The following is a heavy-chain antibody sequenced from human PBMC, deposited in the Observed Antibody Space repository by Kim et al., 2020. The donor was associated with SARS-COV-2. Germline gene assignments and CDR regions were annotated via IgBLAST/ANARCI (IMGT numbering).Heavy chain of an antibody. CDR1: GFTFSNYW. J-gene: IGHJ4*02. Sequence: GGSLRLSCAASGFTFSNYWMSWVRQAPGKGLEWVANIKQDGGEKYYVDAVKGRFTMSRDNAKNSLYLQMNSLRAEDTAVYYCARVPLYCSGGSCYHHYFDYWGQGTLVTVSS. CDR2: IKQDGGEK. V-gene: IGHV3-7*01. CDR3: ARVPLYCSGGSCYHHYFDY. D-gene: IGHD2-15*01.